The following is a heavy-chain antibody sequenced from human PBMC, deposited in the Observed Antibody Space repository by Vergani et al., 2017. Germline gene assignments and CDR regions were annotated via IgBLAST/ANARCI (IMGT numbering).Heavy chain of an antibody. Sequence: VQLVQSGAEVKKPGASVKVSCKASGYSFTSYWIGWVRQMPGKGLEWMGFIYPGDSDTRYSPSFQGQVTISADKSISTAYLQWSSLKASDTAMYYCARQVVSGSYPDAFDIWGQGTMVTVSS. CDR3: ARQVVSGSYPDAFDI. D-gene: IGHD1-26*01. CDR2: IYPGDSDT. V-gene: IGHV5-51*01. CDR1: GYSFTSYW. J-gene: IGHJ3*02.